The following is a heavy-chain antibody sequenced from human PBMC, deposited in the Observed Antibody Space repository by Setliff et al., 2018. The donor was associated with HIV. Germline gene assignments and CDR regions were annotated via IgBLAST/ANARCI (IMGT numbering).Heavy chain of an antibody. V-gene: IGHV4-59*11. D-gene: IGHD2-2*01. Sequence: TLSLTCTVSGGSISGHYWSWIRQPPGMGLEWVGYIYYSGSTCSNPSLMSRATMSVDTSKNQFSLELRSVTVADTAVYFCAREDASGNHAFDFWGQGKMVTVS. CDR3: AREDASGNHAFDF. J-gene: IGHJ3*01. CDR2: IYYSGST. CDR1: GGSISGHY.